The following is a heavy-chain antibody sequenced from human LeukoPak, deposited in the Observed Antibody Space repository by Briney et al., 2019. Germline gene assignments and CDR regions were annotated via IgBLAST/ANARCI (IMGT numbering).Heavy chain of an antibody. CDR3: AREARNYYGIDV. CDR1: TFTFSTYW. CDR2: INGDGSSS. J-gene: IGHJ6*02. V-gene: IGHV3-74*01. D-gene: IGHD5-12*01. Sequence: PGGSLRLSCEASTFTFSTYWMHWVRQVAGKGLVWVSYINGDGSSSNYADSVKGRLTISRDNAKNTLYLQMNSLRAEDTAVYYCAREARNYYGIDVWGQGTMVTVSS.